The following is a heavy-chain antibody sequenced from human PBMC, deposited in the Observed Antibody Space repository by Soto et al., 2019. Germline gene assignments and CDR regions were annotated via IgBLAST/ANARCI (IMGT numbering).Heavy chain of an antibody. V-gene: IGHV2-5*02. D-gene: IGHD3-10*01. Sequence: QITLKESGPTLVRPTQTLTLTCTFSGFSLSTTGVGVGWIRQPPGKALEWLALIYWDDDKRYSPSLKSRPTITKDTSKNEVILTMTNMDPVDTAIYSCAQRVPHYGLGRERGTWFDPWGQGTLVTVSS. J-gene: IGHJ5*02. CDR3: AQRVPHYGLGRERGTWFDP. CDR1: GFSLSTTGVG. CDR2: IYWDDDK.